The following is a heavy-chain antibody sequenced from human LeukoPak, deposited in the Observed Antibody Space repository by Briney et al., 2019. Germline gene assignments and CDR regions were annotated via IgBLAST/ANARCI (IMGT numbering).Heavy chain of an antibody. CDR2: IYPGDSDT. J-gene: IGHJ3*02. CDR3: ARLYYYDSSGNDAFDI. CDR1: GYSFTSYW. V-gene: IGHV5-51*01. Sequence: GESLKISCKGSGYSFTSYWIGWVRQMPGKGLEWMGIIYPGDSDTRYSPSFQSQVTISADKSISTAYLQWSSLKASDTAMYYCARLYYYDSSGNDAFDIWGQGTMVTVSS. D-gene: IGHD3-22*01.